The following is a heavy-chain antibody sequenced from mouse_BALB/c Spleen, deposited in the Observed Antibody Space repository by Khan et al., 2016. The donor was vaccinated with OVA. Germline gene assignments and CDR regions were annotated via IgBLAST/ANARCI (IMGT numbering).Heavy chain of an antibody. CDR1: GYTFTTYR. Sequence: QVQLQQPGAELAKPGASVKMSCKASGYTFTTYRMHWIKQRPGQGLEWIGYINPTSGYTDYNEKFKDRATLSADKSSSTAYMQLTSLTSEDSAVYYCTRDRIDYWGQGTTLTVSS. CDR3: TRDRIDY. J-gene: IGHJ2*01. V-gene: IGHV1-4*01. CDR2: INPTSGYT.